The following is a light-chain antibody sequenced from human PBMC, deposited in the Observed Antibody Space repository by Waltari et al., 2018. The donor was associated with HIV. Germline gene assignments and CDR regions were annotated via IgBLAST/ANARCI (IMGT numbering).Light chain of an antibody. CDR2: RIS. CDR3: QQYGLSPIT. V-gene: IGKV3-20*01. J-gene: IGKJ5*01. Sequence: EIVLTQSPGPLSLSPGERATLPCRASESVTTSHLAWYQQKPGQAPRLLIYRISSRAAGIPDRFSGSGSGADFTLTISRLGPEDFAVYYCQQYGLSPITFGQGTRLEIK. CDR1: ESVTTSH.